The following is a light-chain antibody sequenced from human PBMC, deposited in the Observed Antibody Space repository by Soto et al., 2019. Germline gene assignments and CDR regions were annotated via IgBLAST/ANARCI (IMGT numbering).Light chain of an antibody. CDR1: QSVSSSY. CDR2: GAS. V-gene: IGKV3-20*01. Sequence: EIVLTQSPGTLSLSPGERPTLSCRASQSVSSSYLAWYQQKPCQAPRPLIYGASSRAIGIPDRFSGSGSGTDFTLTISRLEPQDFAVYYCQQYGSSPWTFGQGTKVEIK. J-gene: IGKJ1*01. CDR3: QQYGSSPWT.